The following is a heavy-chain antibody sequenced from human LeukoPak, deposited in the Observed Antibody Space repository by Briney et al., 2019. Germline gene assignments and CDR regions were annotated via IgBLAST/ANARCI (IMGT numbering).Heavy chain of an antibody. CDR1: GYTFTSYY. CDR2: INPSGGST. J-gene: IGHJ6*02. V-gene: IGHV1-46*01. CDR3: ARVGSGMDV. Sequence: ASVKVSCKASGYTFTSYYIHWVRQAPGQGLEWMGIINPSGGSTTYAQKFQGRVTMTRDTSTSTLYMELSSQKSEDAAVYYCARVGSGMDVWGQGTTVTVSS.